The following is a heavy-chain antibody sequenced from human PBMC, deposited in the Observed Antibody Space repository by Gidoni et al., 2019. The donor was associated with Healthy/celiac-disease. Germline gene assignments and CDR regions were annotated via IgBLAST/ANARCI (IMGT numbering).Heavy chain of an antibody. CDR2: IYYSGST. J-gene: IGHJ5*02. CDR1: GGSISSYY. V-gene: IGHV4-59*08. D-gene: IGHD3-10*01. Sequence: QVQLQESGPGLVKPSETLSLTCTVSGGSISSYYWSWIRQPPGKGLEWIGYIYYSGSTNYNPSLKSRVTISVDTSKNQFSLKLSSVTAADTAVYYCARYFITIEWFDPWGQGTLVTVSS. CDR3: ARYFITIEWFDP.